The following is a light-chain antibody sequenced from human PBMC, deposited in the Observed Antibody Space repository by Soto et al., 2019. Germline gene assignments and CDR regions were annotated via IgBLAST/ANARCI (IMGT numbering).Light chain of an antibody. Sequence: EIVMTQSPDILSVSPGERATLSCRASQSVSSNLAWYQQKPGQSPRLLIYGASTRATGIPVRFSGSGSGTEFTLTISSLQSEDFAVYYCHQYGSSPPFGGGTKVDIK. J-gene: IGKJ4*01. CDR3: HQYGSSPP. CDR2: GAS. V-gene: IGKV3-15*01. CDR1: QSVSSN.